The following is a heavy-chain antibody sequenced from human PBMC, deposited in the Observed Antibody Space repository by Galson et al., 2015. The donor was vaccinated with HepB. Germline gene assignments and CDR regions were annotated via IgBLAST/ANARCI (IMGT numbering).Heavy chain of an antibody. CDR1: GGFISSGDFY. J-gene: IGHJ6*02. Sequence: LSLTCTVSGGFISSGDFYWTWIRQRPGKGLEWIGYIYHSGSAYYNPSLKSRLTISVDTSKNQFSLKLSSVTVADTAVYYCVRGIPKASGSYYYGMDVWGQGTAVTVSS. CDR2: IYHSGSA. D-gene: IGHD2-21*01. V-gene: IGHV4-31*03. CDR3: VRGIPKASGSYYYGMDV.